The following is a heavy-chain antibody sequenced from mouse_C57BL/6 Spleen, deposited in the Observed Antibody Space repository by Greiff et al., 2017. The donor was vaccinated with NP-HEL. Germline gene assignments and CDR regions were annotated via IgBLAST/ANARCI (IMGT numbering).Heavy chain of an antibody. D-gene: IGHD2-4*01. J-gene: IGHJ3*01. Sequence: EVHLVESGGGLVQPGGSLSLSCAASGFTFTDYYMSWVRQPPGKALEWLGFIRNKANGYTTEYSASVKGRFTISRDNSQSILYLQMNALRAEDSATYYCARSYDYDGAWFAYWGQGTLVTVSA. CDR1: GFTFTDYY. CDR2: IRNKANGYTT. V-gene: IGHV7-3*01. CDR3: ARSYDYDGAWFAY.